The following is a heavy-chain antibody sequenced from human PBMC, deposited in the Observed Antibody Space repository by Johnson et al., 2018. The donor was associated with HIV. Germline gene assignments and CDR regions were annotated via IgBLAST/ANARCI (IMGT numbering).Heavy chain of an antibody. CDR1: GFTFRSYA. Sequence: QVQLVESGGGVVQPGRSLRLSCVASGFTFRSYAMHWVRQAPGKGLEWVAVISYDGSNKYYADSVKGRFTISRDNSKNTLYLQMNSLRPEDTAVYYCASVNSGAFNFWGQGTMVTVSS. D-gene: IGHD3-10*01. J-gene: IGHJ3*01. V-gene: IGHV3-30*04. CDR3: ASVNSGAFNF. CDR2: ISYDGSNK.